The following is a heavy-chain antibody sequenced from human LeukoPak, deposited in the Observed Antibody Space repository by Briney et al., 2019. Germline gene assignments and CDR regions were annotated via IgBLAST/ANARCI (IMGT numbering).Heavy chain of an antibody. J-gene: IGHJ3*02. V-gene: IGHV3-53*04. CDR1: GFTFSSYW. Sequence: PGGSLRLPCAASGFTFSSYWMSWVRQAPGKGLEWVSVIYSGGSTYYADSVKGRFTISRHNSKNTLYLQMNSLRAEDTAVYYCARETYDILTGYPPGAFDIWGQGTMVTVSS. CDR3: ARETYDILTGYPPGAFDI. D-gene: IGHD3-9*01. CDR2: IYSGGST.